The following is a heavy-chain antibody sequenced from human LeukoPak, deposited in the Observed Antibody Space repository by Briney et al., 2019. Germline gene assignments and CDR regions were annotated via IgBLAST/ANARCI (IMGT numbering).Heavy chain of an antibody. V-gene: IGHV3-23*01. CDR2: ISGSGGST. J-gene: IGHJ4*02. CDR3: AKALPNYYGSGSLYPIDY. Sequence: GGSLRLSCAASGFTFSSYAMSWVRQAPGKGLEWVSAISGSGGSTYYADSVKGRFTISRDNSKNTLYLQMNSLRAEDTAVYYCAKALPNYYGSGSLYPIDYWGQGTLVTVSS. CDR1: GFTFSSYA. D-gene: IGHD3-10*01.